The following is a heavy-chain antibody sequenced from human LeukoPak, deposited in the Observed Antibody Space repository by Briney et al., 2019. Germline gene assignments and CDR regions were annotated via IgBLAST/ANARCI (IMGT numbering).Heavy chain of an antibody. J-gene: IGHJ4*02. CDR1: GYTFTSYA. V-gene: IGHV1-3*01. D-gene: IGHD4-17*01. Sequence: ASVKVSCKASGYTFTSYAMHWVRQAPGQRLEWMGWINAGNGNTKYSQKFQGRVTITRDTPASTAYMELSSLRSEDTAVYYCARVPMSRSSTVTTYPDYWGQGTLVTVSS. CDR2: INAGNGNT. CDR3: ARVPMSRSSTVTTYPDY.